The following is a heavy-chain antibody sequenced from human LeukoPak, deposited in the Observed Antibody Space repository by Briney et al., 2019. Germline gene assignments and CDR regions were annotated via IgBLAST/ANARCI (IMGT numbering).Heavy chain of an antibody. Sequence: SETLSLTCTVSDDSISGYSWNWIRQPPGKGLEWIGYIYYSGSTNYNPSLKSRVTISVDTSKNQFSLKLSSVTAADTAVYYCARGRGTTVTTARFDYWGQGTLVTVSS. V-gene: IGHV4-59*01. D-gene: IGHD4-17*01. J-gene: IGHJ4*02. CDR1: DDSISGYS. CDR3: ARGRGTTVTTARFDY. CDR2: IYYSGST.